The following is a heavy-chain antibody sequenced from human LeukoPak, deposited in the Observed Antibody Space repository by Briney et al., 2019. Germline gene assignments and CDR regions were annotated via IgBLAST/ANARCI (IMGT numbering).Heavy chain of an antibody. V-gene: IGHV1-18*01. Sequence: GASVKVSCKASGYSLINYGISWVRQAPGQGLEWMGWISFKNGNTNSAQKLQGRGTMTTDTSTSTAYMELMSLRSDDTAVYYCAKGGSTRPWSFDIWGQGTMVTVSS. CDR2: ISFKNGNT. CDR1: GYSLINYG. J-gene: IGHJ3*02. D-gene: IGHD2-2*01. CDR3: AKGGSTRPWSFDI.